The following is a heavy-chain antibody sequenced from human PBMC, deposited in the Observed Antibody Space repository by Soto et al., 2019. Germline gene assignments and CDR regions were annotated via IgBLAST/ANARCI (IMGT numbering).Heavy chain of an antibody. J-gene: IGHJ6*02. CDR1: GFTFSSYG. CDR2: ISYDGSNK. V-gene: IGHV3-30*18. Sequence: QVQLVESGGGVVQPGRSLRLSCAASGFTFSSYGMHWVRQAPGKGLEWVAVISYDGSNKYYADSVKGRFTISRDNSKNTLYLQMNSLRAEDTAVYYCAKDQGYYYDYGIDVWGQGTTVTVSS. CDR3: AKDQGYYYDYGIDV.